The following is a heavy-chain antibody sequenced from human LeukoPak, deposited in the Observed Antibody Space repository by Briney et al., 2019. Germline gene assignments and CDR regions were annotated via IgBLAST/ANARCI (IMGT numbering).Heavy chain of an antibody. CDR2: IYTSGST. D-gene: IGHD2-21*02. CDR1: GGSISSYY. V-gene: IGHV4-4*07. CDR3: ARGGPMMVTAIPDY. J-gene: IGHJ4*02. Sequence: SETLSLTCTVSGGSISSYYWSWIRQPAGKGLEWIGRIYTSGSTNYNPSLKSRVTMSVDTSKNQFSLKLSSVTAADTAVYYCARGGPMMVTAIPDYWGQGTLVTVSS.